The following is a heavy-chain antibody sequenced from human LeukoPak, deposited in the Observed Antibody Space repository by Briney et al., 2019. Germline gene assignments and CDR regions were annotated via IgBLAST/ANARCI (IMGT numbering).Heavy chain of an antibody. V-gene: IGHV3-23*01. J-gene: IGHJ4*02. CDR2: ISGAGGTT. D-gene: IGHD3-22*01. Sequence: GGSLRLSCAASGFTFSTFDMSWVRQAPGKGLQWVSTISGAGGTTLFAGSVKGRFSISRDNSNNKVFLQMNSLRVEDTAVYYCAKASDFDSSGFPIDVFDFWGQGLLVSVAS. CDR1: GFTFSTFD. CDR3: AKASDFDSSGFPIDVFDF.